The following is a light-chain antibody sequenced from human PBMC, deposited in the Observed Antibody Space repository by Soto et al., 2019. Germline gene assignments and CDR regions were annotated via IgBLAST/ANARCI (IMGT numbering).Light chain of an antibody. J-gene: IGKJ5*01. CDR1: QSIRTS. CDR2: DAS. Sequence: VVLTKSPATLSLSPGQRATLSCRASQSIRTSLAWYQQQPSQDPRLVIFDASNRVNCVPARFGGSGSGTDFTLTINSLEPEDFVVYYCQQRNVWPPIPFGQGTDWRL. V-gene: IGKV3-11*01. CDR3: QQRNVWPPIP.